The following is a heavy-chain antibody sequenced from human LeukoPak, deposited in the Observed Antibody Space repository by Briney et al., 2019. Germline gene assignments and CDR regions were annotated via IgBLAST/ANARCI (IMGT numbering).Heavy chain of an antibody. CDR1: GGSFSGYY. D-gene: IGHD5-18*01. J-gene: IGHJ4*02. Sequence: SETLSLTCAVYGGSFSGYYWSWIRQPPGKGLEWIGEINHSGSTNYNPSLKSRVTISVDTSKNQFSLKLSSVTAADTAVYYCARDQGYSYGSLDHWGQGTLVTVSS. CDR2: INHSGST. V-gene: IGHV4-34*01. CDR3: ARDQGYSYGSLDH.